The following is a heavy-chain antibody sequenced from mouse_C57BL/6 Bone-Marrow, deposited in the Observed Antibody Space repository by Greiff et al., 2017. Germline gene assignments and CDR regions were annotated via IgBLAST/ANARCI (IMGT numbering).Heavy chain of an antibody. D-gene: IGHD2-4*01. Sequence: EVQLQQSGPELVKPGASVKISCKASGYTFTDYYMNWVKQSPGKSLEWIGDINPNNGGTSYNQKFKGKATLTVDKSSSTAYMELRSLTSEDSAFYYGAREDYDRGNAMDYWGQGTSVTVSS. CDR3: AREDYDRGNAMDY. V-gene: IGHV1-26*01. CDR1: GYTFTDYY. CDR2: INPNNGGT. J-gene: IGHJ4*01.